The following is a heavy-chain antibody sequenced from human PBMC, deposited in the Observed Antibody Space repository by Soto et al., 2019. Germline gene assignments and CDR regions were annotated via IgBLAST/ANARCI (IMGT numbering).Heavy chain of an antibody. CDR3: VKGSGSYCSYYVMDV. CDR1: GFTLSSYA. CDR2: IRSNGNTT. D-gene: IGHD3-10*01. J-gene: IGHJ6*02. V-gene: IGHV3-64*05. Sequence: EVQLVESGGGLVQPGGSLRLSCSASGFTLSSYAMHWVRQAPGKGLEYVSAIRSNGNTTFYADSVKGRFAVSRDNSKNTLYVQMNSLRTEDTAGYYCVKGSGSYCSYYVMDVWGQGTTVTVSS.